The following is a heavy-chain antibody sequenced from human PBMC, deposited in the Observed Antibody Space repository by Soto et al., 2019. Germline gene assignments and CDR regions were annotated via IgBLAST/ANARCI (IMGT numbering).Heavy chain of an antibody. CDR3: ARLSGDHSAFFSYGMDA. J-gene: IGHJ6*02. Sequence: GGSLRLSCAASGFTFDTSWMNWVRPAPGKGPEWLSGINSDGTISSYADSVKGRFTISRDNARNTLSLQMNSLRADDTAVYYCARLSGDHSAFFSYGMDAWGQGTTVTVS. CDR2: INSDGTIS. D-gene: IGHD2-21*01. CDR1: GFTFDTSW. V-gene: IGHV3-74*01.